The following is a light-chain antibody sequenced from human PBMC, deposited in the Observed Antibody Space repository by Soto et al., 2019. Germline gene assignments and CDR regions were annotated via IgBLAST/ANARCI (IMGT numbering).Light chain of an antibody. Sequence: EIVITQASTTLSVPPGERATLSFRASQSVNSKLAWYQQKPGRAPRLLIYGASTRATGIPARFSGSGSGTEFTLTISSLQSEDFAVYYCQQYNNWWTFGQGTKVDI. CDR3: QQYNNWWT. CDR1: QSVNSK. CDR2: GAS. V-gene: IGKV3-15*01. J-gene: IGKJ1*01.